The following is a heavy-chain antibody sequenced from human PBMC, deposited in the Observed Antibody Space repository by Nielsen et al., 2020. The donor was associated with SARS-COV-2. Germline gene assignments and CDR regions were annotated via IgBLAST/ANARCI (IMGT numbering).Heavy chain of an antibody. D-gene: IGHD5-24*01. CDR2: INPYSGGT. Sequence: ASVKVSCKASGYTFTSYGISWVRQAPGQGLEWMGRINPYSGGTNYAQKFQGTVTMTRDASISTVYMELTSDDTAVYFCAREDVGRDGTSWLDHWGQGALVTVSS. J-gene: IGHJ5*02. V-gene: IGHV1-2*06. CDR1: GYTFTSYG. CDR3: AREDVGRDGTSWLDH.